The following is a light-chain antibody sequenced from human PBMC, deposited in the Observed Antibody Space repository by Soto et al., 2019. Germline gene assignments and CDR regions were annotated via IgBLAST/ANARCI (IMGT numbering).Light chain of an antibody. CDR1: QPVDTY. Sequence: VLTQSPDTLSLSPGATAIISCRASQPVDTYLTWYQFKPGQRPRLLIYGASSGAFGIPDRFSGSGSGTNFTLTIHRLGPEDFAVYFCQQYARSPITFGQGTRLDI. CDR2: GAS. V-gene: IGKV3-20*01. J-gene: IGKJ5*01. CDR3: QQYARSPIT.